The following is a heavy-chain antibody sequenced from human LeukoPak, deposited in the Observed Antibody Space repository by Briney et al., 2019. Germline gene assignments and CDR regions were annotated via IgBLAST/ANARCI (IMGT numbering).Heavy chain of an antibody. D-gene: IGHD3-9*01. CDR3: ARIMGDYNILTGLYLNYNFDY. CDR1: GGSFSGYY. J-gene: IGHJ4*02. V-gene: IGHV4-34*01. CDR2: INHSGST. Sequence: SETLSLTSAVYGGSFSGYYWSWIRQPPGKGLEWIGEINHSGSTNYNPSLKSRVTMSVDTSKNQVSLKLRSGTAADTAVYYCARIMGDYNILTGLYLNYNFDYWGQGTLVTVSS.